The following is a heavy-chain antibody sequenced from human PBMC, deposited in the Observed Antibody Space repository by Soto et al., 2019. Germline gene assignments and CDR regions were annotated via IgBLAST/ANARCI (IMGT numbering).Heavy chain of an antibody. CDR3: AKWSYLDY. CDR2: ISGSDGKT. CDR1: GFSFASFA. J-gene: IGHJ4*02. D-gene: IGHD3-3*01. Sequence: PWGSLRLSCTTSGFSFASFAMTWVRQAPGKGLEWVATISGSDGKTYYADSVKGRFSISRDTSRNTLYLQMNSLRADDTAIYYCAKWSYLDYWGQGTRVTVS. V-gene: IGHV3-23*01.